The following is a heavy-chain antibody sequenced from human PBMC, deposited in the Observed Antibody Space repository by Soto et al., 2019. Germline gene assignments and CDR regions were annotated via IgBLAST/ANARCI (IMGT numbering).Heavy chain of an antibody. J-gene: IGHJ4*02. CDR1: GFSLSNGGMGVG. CDR2: IFSNDEE. D-gene: IGHD4-17*01. CDR3: ARRTYGGLTYYFNY. V-gene: IGHV2-26*01. Sequence: QVTLKESGPVLVKPTETLTLTCTVSGFSLSNGGMGVGVSWIRQPPGKALEWLAHIFSNDEESYSTSLNSRLTISKDTSKSQVVLTMTNMDPVDTATYYCARRTYGGLTYYFNYWGQGTLVTVSS.